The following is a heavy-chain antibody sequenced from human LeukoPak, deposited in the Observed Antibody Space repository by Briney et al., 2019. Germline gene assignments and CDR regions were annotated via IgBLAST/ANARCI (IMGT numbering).Heavy chain of an antibody. CDR2: ISYDGSNK. CDR3: AKEWSAEGDGPFDY. Sequence: PGGSLRLSCAASGFTFSSYGMHWVRQAPGKGLEWVAVISYDGSNKYYADSVKGRFTISRDNSKNTLYLQMNSLRAEDTAVYYCAKEWSAEGDGPFDYWGQGTLVTVSS. V-gene: IGHV3-30*18. D-gene: IGHD1-14*01. CDR1: GFTFSSYG. J-gene: IGHJ4*02.